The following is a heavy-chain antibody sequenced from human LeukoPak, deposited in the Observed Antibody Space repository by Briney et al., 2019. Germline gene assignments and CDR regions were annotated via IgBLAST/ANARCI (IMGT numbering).Heavy chain of an antibody. V-gene: IGHV1-8*01. Sequence: GASVKVSCKASGYTFTSYDINWVRQATGQGLEWMGWMNSNSGNTGYAQKFQGRVTMTRNTSISTAYMELSSLRSEDTAVYYCAGAPGKGANWFDPWGQGTLVTVSS. CDR3: AGAPGKGANWFDP. CDR2: MNSNSGNT. CDR1: GYTFTSYD. J-gene: IGHJ5*02. D-gene: IGHD3-16*01.